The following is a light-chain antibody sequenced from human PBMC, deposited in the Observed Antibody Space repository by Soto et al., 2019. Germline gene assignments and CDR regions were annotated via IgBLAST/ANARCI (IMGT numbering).Light chain of an antibody. CDR3: QQSYSSPPT. CDR1: QTISSL. V-gene: IGKV1-39*01. Sequence: DIHMTQSPSTLSGSVGDIVSITCRASQTISSLLAWYQQKPGKAPKLLIFAASSLQSGVPSRFSGSRSGPDFTLTISSLQPEDFATYYCQQSYSSPPTFGQGTKVDIK. J-gene: IGKJ1*01. CDR2: AAS.